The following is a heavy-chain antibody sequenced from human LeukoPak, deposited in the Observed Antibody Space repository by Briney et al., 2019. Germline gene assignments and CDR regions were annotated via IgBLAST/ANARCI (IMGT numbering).Heavy chain of an antibody. V-gene: IGHV4-39*07. Sequence: SETLSLTCTVSGDSISSRSYYWGWIRQPPGKGLEWIGSIYYSGSTYYNPSLKSRVTISVDTSKNQFSLKLSSVTAADTAVYYCARDLRSHSSSWYFDYWGQGTLVTVSS. CDR1: GDSISSRSYY. CDR2: IYYSGST. J-gene: IGHJ4*02. CDR3: ARDLRSHSSSWYFDY. D-gene: IGHD6-13*01.